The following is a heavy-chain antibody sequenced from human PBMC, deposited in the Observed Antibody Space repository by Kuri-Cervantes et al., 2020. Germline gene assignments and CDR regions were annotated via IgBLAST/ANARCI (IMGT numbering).Heavy chain of an antibody. CDR1: GGTFSSYA. D-gene: IGHD3-16*01. J-gene: IGHJ1*01. V-gene: IGHV1-2*02. CDR3: ARERGRWGEYFQH. CDR2: SNAGNGNT. Sequence: ASVKVSCKASGGTFSSYAISWVRQAPGQGLEWMGWSNAGNGNTKYSQEFQGRVTMTRDTSISTAYMELSRLRSDDTAVYYCARERGRWGEYFQHWGQGTLVTVSS.